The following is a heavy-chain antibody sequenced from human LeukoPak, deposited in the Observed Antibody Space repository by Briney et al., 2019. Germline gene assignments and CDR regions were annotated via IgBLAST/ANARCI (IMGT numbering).Heavy chain of an antibody. Sequence: SETLSLTCTVSGGSISSHYWSWIRQPPGKGLEWIGYIYTSGSTNYNPSLKSRVTISVDTSKNQFSLKLSSVTAADTAVYYCARFGTRTGYFDWLLTRHYFDYWGQGTLVTVSS. D-gene: IGHD3-9*01. CDR2: IYTSGST. J-gene: IGHJ4*02. CDR1: GGSISSHY. CDR3: ARFGTRTGYFDWLLTRHYFDY. V-gene: IGHV4-4*09.